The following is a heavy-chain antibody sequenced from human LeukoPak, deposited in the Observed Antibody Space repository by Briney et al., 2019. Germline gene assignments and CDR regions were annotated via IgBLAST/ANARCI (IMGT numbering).Heavy chain of an antibody. J-gene: IGHJ4*02. V-gene: IGHV3-48*01. CDR3: ARDISHYGGNSGFDY. Sequence: HPGGSLRLSXAASGFTFSSYSMNWVRQAPGKGLEWVSYISSSSTIYYADSVKGRFTISRDNAKNSLYLQMNSLRAEDTAVYYCARDISHYGGNSGFDYWGQGTLVTVSS. D-gene: IGHD4-23*01. CDR1: GFTFSSYS. CDR2: ISSSSTI.